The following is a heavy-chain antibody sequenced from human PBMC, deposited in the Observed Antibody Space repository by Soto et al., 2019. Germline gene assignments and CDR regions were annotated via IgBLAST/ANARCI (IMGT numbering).Heavy chain of an antibody. CDR1: GGTLSSFINYP. V-gene: IGHV1-69*06. J-gene: IGHJ4*02. Sequence: QMQLVQSGAEVKKPGSSVKVSCKASGGTLSSFINYPINWVRQAPGQGLEWMGGIVPNVGTVNYAQKFQGRVTITADKSTGTAYMEVSSLRSEDTALYYCARRDTSGLLRYFDNWGQGTLVTVSS. CDR2: IVPNVGTV. CDR3: ARRDTSGLLRYFDN. D-gene: IGHD3-3*01.